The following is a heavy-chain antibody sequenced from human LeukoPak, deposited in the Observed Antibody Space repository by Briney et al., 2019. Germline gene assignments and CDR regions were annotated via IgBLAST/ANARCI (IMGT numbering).Heavy chain of an antibody. CDR3: ARGRGNGY. CDR1: GFTFSSYA. CDR2: ISSNGGST. V-gene: IGHV3-64*01. D-gene: IGHD3-10*01. Sequence: GGSLRLSCAASGFTFSSYAMPWVRQAPGKGLEYVSAISSNGGSTYYANSVKGRFTISRDNSKNTLYLQMGSLRAEDMAVYYCARGRGNGYWGQGTLVTVSS. J-gene: IGHJ4*02.